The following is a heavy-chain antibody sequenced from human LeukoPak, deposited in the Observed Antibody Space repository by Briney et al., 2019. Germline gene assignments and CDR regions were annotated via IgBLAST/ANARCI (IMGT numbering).Heavy chain of an antibody. D-gene: IGHD1-26*01. CDR3: ARDKVGAQPFDY. V-gene: IGHV4-61*02. CDR1: GGSISSGSYY. CDR2: IYTSGST. Sequence: SQTLSLTCTVSGGSISSGSYYWSWIRQPAGKGLEWIGRIYTSGSTNYNPSLKSRVTISADTSKNQFSLKLSSVTAADTAVYYCARDKVGAQPFDYWGQGTLVTVSS. J-gene: IGHJ4*02.